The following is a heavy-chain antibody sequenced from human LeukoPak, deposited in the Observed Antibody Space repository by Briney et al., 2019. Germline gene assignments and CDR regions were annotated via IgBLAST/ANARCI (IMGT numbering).Heavy chain of an antibody. CDR3: TTDDFHYDFWSGYTYYYGMDV. J-gene: IGHJ6*02. Sequence: GGSLRLSCAASGFTFSSAWMSWVRQAPGKGLEWVGRIKSKTDGGTTDYAAPVKGRFTISRDDSKNTLYLQMNSLKTEHTAVYYCTTDDFHYDFWSGYTYYYGMDVWGQGTTVTVSS. CDR1: GFTFSSAW. D-gene: IGHD3-3*01. V-gene: IGHV3-15*01. CDR2: IKSKTDGGTT.